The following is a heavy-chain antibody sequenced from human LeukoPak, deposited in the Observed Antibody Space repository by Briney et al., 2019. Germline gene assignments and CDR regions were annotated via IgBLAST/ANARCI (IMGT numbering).Heavy chain of an antibody. V-gene: IGHV3-7*04. J-gene: IGHJ4*02. Sequence: GGSLRLSCAASGFTFSSYWKSWVRQAPGKGLEWVANIKQDGSEKYYVDSVKGRFTISRDNAKNSLYLQMNGLRVEDTAVCYCARGDAFSGDHWGQGTLVTVSS. CDR3: ARGDAFSGDH. CDR1: GFTFSSYW. CDR2: IKQDGSEK.